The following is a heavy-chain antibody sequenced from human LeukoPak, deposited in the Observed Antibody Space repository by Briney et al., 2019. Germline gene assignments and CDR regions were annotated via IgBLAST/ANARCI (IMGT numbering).Heavy chain of an antibody. D-gene: IGHD6-19*01. CDR1: GFSVSSNY. CDR3: AKAEQWLASFDY. Sequence: GGSLRLSCAASGFSVSSNYMAWVRQAPGKGLEWVSVIYDGGFTDYTDSVKGRFTISRDTSKNTLYLQMSSLRVEDTAGYYCAKAEQWLASFDYWGQGTLVTVSS. J-gene: IGHJ4*02. V-gene: IGHV3-66*01. CDR2: IYDGGFT.